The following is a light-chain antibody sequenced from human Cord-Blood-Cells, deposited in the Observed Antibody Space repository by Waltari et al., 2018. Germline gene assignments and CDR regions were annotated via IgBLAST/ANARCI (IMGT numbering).Light chain of an antibody. Sequence: EIVLTQSPGTLSLSPGERATLSCRASQSVSSSYLAWDQQKPGQAPRLLIYGASSSATGIPDRGSGSGSGTDFTLTISRLEPEDFAVYYCHQYGSPLTFGGGTKVEIK. CDR2: GAS. V-gene: IGKV3-20*01. CDR3: HQYGSPLT. J-gene: IGKJ4*01. CDR1: QSVSSSY.